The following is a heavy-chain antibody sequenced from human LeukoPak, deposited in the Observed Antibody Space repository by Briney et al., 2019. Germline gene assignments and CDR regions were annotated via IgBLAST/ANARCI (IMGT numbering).Heavy chain of an antibody. D-gene: IGHD4-17*01. V-gene: IGHV3-21*01. CDR1: GFTFSTYS. CDR2: ISSSSYI. Sequence: GGSLRLSCAASGFTFSTYSMNWVRQAPGMGLEWVSSISSSSYIYYADSVKGRFTISRDNAKNSLYLQMNSLRAEDTAVYYCARDSYGDYSFDYWGQGALVTVS. J-gene: IGHJ4*02. CDR3: ARDSYGDYSFDY.